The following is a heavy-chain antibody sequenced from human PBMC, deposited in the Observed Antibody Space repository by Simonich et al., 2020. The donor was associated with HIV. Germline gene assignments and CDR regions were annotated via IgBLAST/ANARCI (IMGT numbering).Heavy chain of an antibody. CDR2: INHSGRN. D-gene: IGHD6-13*01. Sequence: QVQLQQWDAGLLKPSETLSLTCAVYGASFSGYYWSWIRQPPGKGLGWIGEINHSGRNNDNPSLKSRVTVSVDTSKSQFSLKLRSVTAADTAVYYCARLTAAGGSNQLDYWGQGTLVTVSS. V-gene: IGHV4-34*01. CDR1: GASFSGYY. J-gene: IGHJ4*02. CDR3: ARLTAAGGSNQLDY.